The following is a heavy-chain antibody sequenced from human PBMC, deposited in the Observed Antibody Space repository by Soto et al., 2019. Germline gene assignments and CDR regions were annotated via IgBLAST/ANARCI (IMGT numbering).Heavy chain of an antibody. Sequence: PGGSLRLSCAASGFTFSNAWMSWVRQAPGKGLEWVGRIKSKTDGGTTDYAAPVKGRFTISRDDSKNTLYLQMNSLKTEDTAVYYCTTDSPGYNWDYYYGMDVWGQGTTVTVSS. V-gene: IGHV3-15*01. CDR3: TTDSPGYNWDYYYGMDV. CDR2: IKSKTDGGTT. D-gene: IGHD5-18*01. CDR1: GFTFSNAW. J-gene: IGHJ6*02.